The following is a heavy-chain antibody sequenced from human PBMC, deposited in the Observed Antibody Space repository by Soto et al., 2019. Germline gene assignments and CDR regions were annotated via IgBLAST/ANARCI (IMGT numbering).Heavy chain of an antibody. CDR3: ARWFGEAYGMDV. CDR1: GFTFSSYA. J-gene: IGHJ6*02. D-gene: IGHD3-10*01. Sequence: EVQLLESGGGLVQPGGSLRLSCAASGFTFSSYAMSWVRQAPGKGLEWVSAISGSGGSTYYADSVKGRFTISRDNSKSTLYLQMNSLRAEDTAVYYCARWFGEAYGMDVWGQGTTVTVSS. V-gene: IGHV3-23*01. CDR2: ISGSGGST.